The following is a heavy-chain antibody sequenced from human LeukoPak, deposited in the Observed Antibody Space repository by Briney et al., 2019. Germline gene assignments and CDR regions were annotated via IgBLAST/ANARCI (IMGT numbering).Heavy chain of an antibody. CDR1: GCTFSSYG. J-gene: IGHJ6*03. D-gene: IGHD3-16*01. V-gene: IGHV3-48*01. CDR2: ISTSGNIR. Sequence: GGSLRLSCAASGCTFSSYGMHWVRQAPGKGLEWISYISTSGNIRYYADSMKGRFTVSRDNAKNSLYPQISSLSAEDTAVYYCARDPISYYYYMDVWGKGTSVIVSS. CDR3: ARDPISYYYYMDV.